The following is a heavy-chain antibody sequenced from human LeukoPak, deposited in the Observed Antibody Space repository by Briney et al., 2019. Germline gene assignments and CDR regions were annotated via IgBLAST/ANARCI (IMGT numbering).Heavy chain of an antibody. J-gene: IGHJ4*02. D-gene: IGHD3-10*01. CDR1: GFTFSNYW. V-gene: IGHV3-7*01. CDR3: ASTGSG. CDR2: IKQDGSEK. Sequence: GGSLRLSCAASGFTFSNYWMSWVRQAPGKGLEWVANIKQDGSEKYYVDSVKGRFTISRDNAKNSVCLQMNSLRGEDTAVYYCASTGSGWGQGTLVTVSS.